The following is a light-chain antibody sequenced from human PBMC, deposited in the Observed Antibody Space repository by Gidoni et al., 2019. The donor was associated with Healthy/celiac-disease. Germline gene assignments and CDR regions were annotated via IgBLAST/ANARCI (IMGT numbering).Light chain of an antibody. V-gene: IGKV3-20*01. J-gene: IGKJ2*01. CDR1: QSVSSSY. CDR2: GAS. Sequence: IVLTQSPCTLSFSPGERATLSCTASQSVSSSYLAWYQQKPGHAPRLLIYGASSRATGIPDRCSGSGSGTDFTLTISRLEPEDFAVYYCQQYGSSPPYTFGQGTKLEIK. CDR3: QQYGSSPPYT.